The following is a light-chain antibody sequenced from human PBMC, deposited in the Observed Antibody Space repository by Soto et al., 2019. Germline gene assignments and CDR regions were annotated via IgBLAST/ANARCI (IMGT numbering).Light chain of an antibody. CDR1: SSDVGSYNR. V-gene: IGLV2-18*02. Sequence: QCVLTQPPSVSVSPGESVTISCTGTSSDVGSYNRVSWYQQPPGTAPKLMIYEVSNRPSGVPDRFSGSKSGNTASLTISGLQAEDEADYYCSSYTSTSTYVFGTGTKVT. CDR3: SSYTSTSTYV. CDR2: EVS. J-gene: IGLJ1*01.